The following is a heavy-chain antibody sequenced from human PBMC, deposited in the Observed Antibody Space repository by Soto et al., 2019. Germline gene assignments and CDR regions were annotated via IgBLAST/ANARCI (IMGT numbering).Heavy chain of an antibody. CDR1: GFTFTNYW. Sequence: EAQLVESGGGLVQPGGSLRLSCAASGFTFTNYWMSWVRQAPGKGLEWVANIKQDGSEKYSADSAKGRFSISRDNAKTSLYLQMNSLRAEDTAVYYCARDMGVFWSGYPEGGFDYWGQGTPVTVSS. J-gene: IGHJ4*02. D-gene: IGHD3-3*01. CDR2: IKQDGSEK. V-gene: IGHV3-7*01. CDR3: ARDMGVFWSGYPEGGFDY.